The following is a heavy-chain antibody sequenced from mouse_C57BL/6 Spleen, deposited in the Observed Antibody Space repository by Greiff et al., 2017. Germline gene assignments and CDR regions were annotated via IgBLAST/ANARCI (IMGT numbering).Heavy chain of an antibody. CDR2: ISNGGGST. CDR1: GFTFSDYY. Sequence: EVKLMESGGGLVQPGGSLKLSCAASGFTFSDYYMYWVRQTPEKRLEWVAYISNGGGSTYYPDTVKGRFTISRDTAKNTLYLQMSRLKSEDTAMYYCARRPYYYGSSSYFDVWGTGTTVTVSS. D-gene: IGHD1-1*01. CDR3: ARRPYYYGSSSYFDV. J-gene: IGHJ1*03. V-gene: IGHV5-12*01.